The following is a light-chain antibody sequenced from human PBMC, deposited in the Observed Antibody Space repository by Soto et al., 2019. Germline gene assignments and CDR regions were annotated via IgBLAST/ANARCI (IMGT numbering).Light chain of an antibody. V-gene: IGKV1-5*01. CDR2: DAS. J-gene: IGKJ1*01. CDR1: QSISNW. Sequence: DIQMTQSPSTLSASVGDRVTITCRASQSISNWLAWDQQKPGMAPKLLIFDASSLEGGVPSRFSGSGSGTEFTLTISSLQPDDFATYYCQQYSNYSPWTFGQGTKVEIK. CDR3: QQYSNYSPWT.